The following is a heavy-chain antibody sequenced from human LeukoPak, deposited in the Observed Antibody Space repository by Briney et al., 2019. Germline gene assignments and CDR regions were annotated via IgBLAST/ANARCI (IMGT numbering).Heavy chain of an antibody. CDR3: VPMGTLRFDY. Sequence: GGPLRLSCAASGFTFSSYAMSWVRQAPGKGLEWVSAISGSGGSTNYADSVKGRFTISRDNSKNTLYLQMNSLRAEDTAVYYCVPMGTLRFDYWGQGTLVTVSS. V-gene: IGHV3-23*01. J-gene: IGHJ4*02. D-gene: IGHD5-18*01. CDR1: GFTFSSYA. CDR2: ISGSGGST.